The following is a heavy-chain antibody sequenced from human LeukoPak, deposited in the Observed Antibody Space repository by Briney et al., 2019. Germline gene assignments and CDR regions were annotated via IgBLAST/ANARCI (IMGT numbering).Heavy chain of an antibody. CDR3: AREVAAAGTAPDYYYYYMDV. CDR2: IYHSGST. J-gene: IGHJ6*03. D-gene: IGHD6-13*01. CDR1: GYSISSGYY. Sequence: SETLSLTCTVSGYSISSGYYWGWIRQPPGKGLEWIGSIYHSGSTYYNPSLKSRVTISVDTSKNQFSLKLSSVTAADTAVYYCAREVAAAGTAPDYYYYYMDVWGKGTTVTISS. V-gene: IGHV4-38-2*02.